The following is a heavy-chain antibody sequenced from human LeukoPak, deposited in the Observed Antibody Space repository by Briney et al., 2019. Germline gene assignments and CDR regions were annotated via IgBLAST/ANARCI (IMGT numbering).Heavy chain of an antibody. V-gene: IGHV4-34*01. CDR3: ARGRSLDGDYYYFDY. CDR2: INHSGST. J-gene: IGHJ4*02. Sequence: SETLSLTCAVYGGSLSGYYWSWIRQPPGKGLEWIGEINHSGSTNYNPSLKSRVTISVDTSKNQFSLKLSSVTAADTAVYYCARGRSLDGDYYYFDYWGQGTLVTVSS. CDR1: GGSLSGYY. D-gene: IGHD4-17*01.